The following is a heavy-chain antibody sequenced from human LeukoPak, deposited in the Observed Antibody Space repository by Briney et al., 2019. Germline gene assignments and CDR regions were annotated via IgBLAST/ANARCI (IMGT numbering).Heavy chain of an antibody. Sequence: PSETLSLTCAVYGGSFSGYYWSWIRQPPGKGLEWIGEINHSGSTNYNPSLKSRVTISVDTSKNQFSLKLSSVTAADTAVYYCASLSRRSGHCSGGSCYSVRWFDPWGQGTLVTVSS. V-gene: IGHV4-34*01. CDR3: ASLSRRSGHCSGGSCYSVRWFDP. CDR1: GGSFSGYY. D-gene: IGHD2-15*01. J-gene: IGHJ5*02. CDR2: INHSGST.